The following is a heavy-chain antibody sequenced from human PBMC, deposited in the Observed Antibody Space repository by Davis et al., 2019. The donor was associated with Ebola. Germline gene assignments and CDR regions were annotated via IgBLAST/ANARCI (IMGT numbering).Heavy chain of an antibody. CDR3: ARFYDSSGYLSGYYFDF. CDR2: LYYTGSP. V-gene: IGHV4-59*01. Sequence: PSETLSLTCTVSGGTITNYDLRWIRQPPGKGLEWIGYLYYTGSPKYNPSLKSRVNISVDTSKNEVSLTLRSVTAADTAMYYCARFYDSSGYLSGYYFDFWGQGTLVTVSS. D-gene: IGHD3-22*01. J-gene: IGHJ4*02. CDR1: GGTITNYD.